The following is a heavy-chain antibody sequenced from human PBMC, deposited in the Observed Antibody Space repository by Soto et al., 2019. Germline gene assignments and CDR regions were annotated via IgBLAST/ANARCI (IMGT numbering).Heavy chain of an antibody. CDR2: VYSSGTT. Sequence: TSETLSLTCTVSGGSINSYWWSWIRQPAGKGLEWSGRVYSSGTTDYNPSLNSRATMSVETSKNQFSLKLSSVTAADTAVYYCARDIASYAYGEGYWGQGIQVTVSS. D-gene: IGHD2-21*01. J-gene: IGHJ4*02. CDR3: ARDIASYAYGEGY. V-gene: IGHV4-4*07. CDR1: GGSINSYW.